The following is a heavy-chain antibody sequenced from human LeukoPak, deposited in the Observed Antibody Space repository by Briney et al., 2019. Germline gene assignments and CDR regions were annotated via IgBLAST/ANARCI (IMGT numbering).Heavy chain of an antibody. CDR3: ASPTVTTGFDY. J-gene: IGHJ4*02. V-gene: IGHV3-30*04. CDR1: GFTFSSYA. Sequence: GRSLRLSCAASGFTFSSYAMHWVRQAPGKGLEWMAVIPYDGSNQYYADSVKGRFTISRDNSKNTLFLQMNSLRAEDTAVYYCASPTVTTGFDYWGQGTLVTVSS. D-gene: IGHD4-17*01. CDR2: IPYDGSNQ.